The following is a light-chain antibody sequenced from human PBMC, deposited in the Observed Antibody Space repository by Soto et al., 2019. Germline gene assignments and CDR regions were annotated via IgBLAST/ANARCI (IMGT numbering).Light chain of an antibody. J-gene: IGLJ3*02. CDR1: RTDAGGYNY. Sequence: QSVLTQPASMSGSPGQSITISCTGSRTDAGGYNYVCWYQQHPAKVSKLFIYEVSNRPSGVSNRFSGSKAGSTASLTSSVLPPEDEGDYYCGSDTRRNTLVFGGGTKLTVL. V-gene: IGLV2-14*01. CDR3: GSDTRRNTLV. CDR2: EVS.